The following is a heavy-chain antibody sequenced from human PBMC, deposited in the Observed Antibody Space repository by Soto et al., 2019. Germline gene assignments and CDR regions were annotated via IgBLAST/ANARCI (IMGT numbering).Heavy chain of an antibody. Sequence: RGESLKISCKGSGYSFTSYWIGWVRQMPGKGLEWMGIIYPGDSDTRYGPSFQGQVTISADKSISTAYLQWSSLKASDTAMYYWARLRQLVAGEAFDIGGKGKMVTVS. J-gene: IGHJ3*02. CDR1: GYSFTSYW. D-gene: IGHD6-6*01. V-gene: IGHV5-51*01. CDR2: IYPGDSDT. CDR3: ARLRQLVAGEAFDI.